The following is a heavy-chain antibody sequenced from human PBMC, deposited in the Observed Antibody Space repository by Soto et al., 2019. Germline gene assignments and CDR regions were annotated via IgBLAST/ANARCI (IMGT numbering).Heavy chain of an antibody. J-gene: IGHJ3*02. Sequence: GGSLRLSCAASGFTFSNAWMSWVRQAPGKGLEWVGRIKSKTDGGTTDYAAPVKGRFTISRDDSKNTLYLQMNSLKTEDTAVYYCTTDVREYSSDDAFDIWGQGTMVTVSS. D-gene: IGHD6-6*01. V-gene: IGHV3-15*01. CDR2: IKSKTDGGTT. CDR1: GFTFSNAW. CDR3: TTDVREYSSDDAFDI.